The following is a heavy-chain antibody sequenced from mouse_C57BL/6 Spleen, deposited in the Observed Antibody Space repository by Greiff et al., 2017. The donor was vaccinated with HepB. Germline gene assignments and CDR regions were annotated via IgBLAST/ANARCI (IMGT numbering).Heavy chain of an antibody. CDR3: ARGVLTGTGAWFAY. CDR1: GYTFTSYW. J-gene: IGHJ3*01. Sequence: QVQLQQPGAELVKPGASVKLSCKASGYTFTSYWMHWVKQRPGRGLEWIGRIDPNSGVTKYNEKFKSKATLTVDKPSSTAYMQLSSLTSEDSAVYYCARGVLTGTGAWFAYWGQGTLVTVSA. V-gene: IGHV1-72*01. D-gene: IGHD4-1*01. CDR2: IDPNSGVT.